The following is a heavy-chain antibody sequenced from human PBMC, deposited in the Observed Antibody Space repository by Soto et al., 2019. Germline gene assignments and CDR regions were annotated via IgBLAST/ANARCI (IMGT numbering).Heavy chain of an antibody. CDR2: ISYDGSNK. Sequence: HPGGSLRLSCAASGFTFSSYAMHWVRQAPGKGLEWVAVISYDGSNKYYAGSVKGRFTISRDNSKNTLYLQMNSLRAEDTAVYYWAGGAHGIWEYFFYFWGQGTLVTVSS. CDR3: AGGAHGIWEYFFYF. CDR1: GFTFSSYA. D-gene: IGHD2-15*01. V-gene: IGHV3-30-3*01. J-gene: IGHJ4*02.